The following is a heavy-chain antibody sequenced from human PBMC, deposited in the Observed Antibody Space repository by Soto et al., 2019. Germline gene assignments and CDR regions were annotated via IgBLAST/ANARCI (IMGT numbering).Heavy chain of an antibody. CDR1: GFTFSSYG. V-gene: IGHV3-30*18. J-gene: IGHJ4*02. CDR2: ISYDGSNK. CDR3: AKGNLGVVVPAAPTY. D-gene: IGHD2-2*01. Sequence: GGSLRLSCAASGFTFSSYGMHWVRQAPGKGLEWVAVISYDGSNKYYADSVKGRFTISRDNSKNTLYLQMNSLRAEDTAVYYCAKGNLGVVVPAAPTYWGQGTLVTVSS.